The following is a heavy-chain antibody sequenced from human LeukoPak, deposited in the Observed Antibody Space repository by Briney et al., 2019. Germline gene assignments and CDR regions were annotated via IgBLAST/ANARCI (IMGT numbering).Heavy chain of an antibody. Sequence: ASVKVSCKASGYTFTGYYMQWVRQTPGQGLEWMGWINPNSGGTNYAQKFQGRVTMPRDTSISTAYMELSRLRSDDTAVYYCAREISIAVAGTDYWGQGTLVTVSS. CDR2: INPNSGGT. D-gene: IGHD6-19*01. V-gene: IGHV1-2*02. J-gene: IGHJ4*02. CDR1: GYTFTGYY. CDR3: AREISIAVAGTDY.